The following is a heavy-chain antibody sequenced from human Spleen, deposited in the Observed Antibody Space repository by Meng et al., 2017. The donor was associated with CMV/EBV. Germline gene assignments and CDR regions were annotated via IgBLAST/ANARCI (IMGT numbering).Heavy chain of an antibody. Sequence: GDYYWSWIRQPPGKGLEWIGYIYYSGSTYYNPSLKSRVTISVDTSKNQFSLKLSSVTAADTAVYYCARVLPTDIVVVPAATNWYFDLWGRGTLVTVSS. CDR2: IYYSGST. CDR1: GDYY. J-gene: IGHJ2*01. CDR3: ARVLPTDIVVVPAATNWYFDL. D-gene: IGHD2-2*01. V-gene: IGHV4-30-4*08.